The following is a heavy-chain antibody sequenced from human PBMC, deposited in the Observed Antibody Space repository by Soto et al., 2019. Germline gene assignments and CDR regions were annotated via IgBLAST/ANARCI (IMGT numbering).Heavy chain of an antibody. CDR2: IYASGST. CDR1: EFSVSSNY. CDR3: ARNPYCFTTGCYYTDY. D-gene: IGHD2-2*01. J-gene: IGHJ4*02. V-gene: IGHV3-66*01. Sequence: EVQLVESGGGLVQPGESLRLSCAASEFSVSSNYISWVRQAPGKGLEWVSVIYASGSTYYTDSVRGRFTISRDNSKNIRYLQMNSLRAEDTAVYYCARNPYCFTTGCYYTDYWGQGTLVTVSS.